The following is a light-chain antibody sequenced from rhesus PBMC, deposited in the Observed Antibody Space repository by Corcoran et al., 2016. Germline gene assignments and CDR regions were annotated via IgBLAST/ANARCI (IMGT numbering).Light chain of an antibody. CDR3: QQGYSTPFT. Sequence: DIQMSQSPSSLSASVGDKVTITCRASQGISNALAWYQQKPGKAPKLLIYAVSSVESGVPSRFSGRRSGTDFTLTFSILQPADFSTYYCQQGYSTPFTFGPGTKLGIK. CDR1: QGISNA. V-gene: IGKV1-33*02. CDR2: AVS. J-gene: IGKJ3*01.